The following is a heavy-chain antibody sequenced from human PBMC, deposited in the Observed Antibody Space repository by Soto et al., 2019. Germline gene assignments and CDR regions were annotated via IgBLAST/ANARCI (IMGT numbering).Heavy chain of an antibody. CDR3: ARVGDSGYENIDY. Sequence: QVQLQQWGAGLLKPSETLSLTSAVYGGSFSGYYWSWIRQPPGKGLEWIGEINHSGSTNYNPSLKSRVTISVDTSKNQFSLKLSSVTAADTAVYYCARVGDSGYENIDYWGQGTLVTVSS. CDR1: GGSFSGYY. J-gene: IGHJ4*02. V-gene: IGHV4-34*01. CDR2: INHSGST. D-gene: IGHD5-12*01.